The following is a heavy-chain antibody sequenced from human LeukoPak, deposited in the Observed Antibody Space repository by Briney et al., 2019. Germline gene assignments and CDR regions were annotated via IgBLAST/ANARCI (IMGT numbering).Heavy chain of an antibody. D-gene: IGHD3-10*01. CDR1: GFTVSSNY. Sequence: GGSLRLSCAASGFTVSSNYMSWVRQAPGMGLEWVSIIYSGSSTYSADSVKGRFTISRDSSKNTLYLQINSLRAEDTAVYYCARGSVITLVRGVINDGYFDYWGQGTLVTVSS. CDR2: IYSGSST. CDR3: ARGSVITLVRGVINDGYFDY. V-gene: IGHV3-53*01. J-gene: IGHJ4*02.